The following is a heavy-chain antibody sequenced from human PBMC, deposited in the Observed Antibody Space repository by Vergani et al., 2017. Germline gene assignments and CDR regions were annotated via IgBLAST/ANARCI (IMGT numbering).Heavy chain of an antibody. D-gene: IGHD3/OR15-3a*01. CDR3: ARDRLFPNDFFDI. J-gene: IGHJ3*02. CDR2: ISGNDGRT. V-gene: IGHV3-23*01. CDR1: GFIFNNFG. Sequence: VQLLESGGDLVQPGGSLKLSWDSSGFIFNNFGMSWVRQAPGKGLEWVGEISGNDGRTWYANSVKGRFTISRDNFNNTLYLQLSSLRVGVTAIYYCARDRLFPNDFFDIWGQGTLVTVFS.